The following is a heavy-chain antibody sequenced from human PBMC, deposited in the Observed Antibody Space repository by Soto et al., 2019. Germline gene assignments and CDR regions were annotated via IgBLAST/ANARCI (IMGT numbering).Heavy chain of an antibody. Sequence: SETLSLTCTVSVASISSGGSYWGWIRQHPGKGLEWIGYIYYSGSTYYNPSLKSRVTISVDTSKNQFSLKLSSVTAADTAVYYCAREVYCTNGVCLDYYYMDVWGKGTTVTVSS. CDR3: AREVYCTNGVCLDYYYMDV. D-gene: IGHD2-8*01. CDR2: IYYSGST. J-gene: IGHJ6*03. CDR1: VASISSGGSY. V-gene: IGHV4-31*03.